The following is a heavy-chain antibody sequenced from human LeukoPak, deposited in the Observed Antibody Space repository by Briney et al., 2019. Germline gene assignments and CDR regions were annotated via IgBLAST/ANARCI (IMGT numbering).Heavy chain of an antibody. V-gene: IGHV1-2*02. CDR3: ARGFRYSSSWSPY. Sequence: ASVKVSCKASGYTFTGYYMHWVRQAPGQGLEWMGWINPNSGGTNYAQKFQGRVTMTRDTSISTAYMELSSLRSDDTAVYYCARGFRYSSSWSPYWGQGTLVTVSS. CDR2: INPNSGGT. J-gene: IGHJ4*02. D-gene: IGHD6-13*01. CDR1: GYTFTGYY.